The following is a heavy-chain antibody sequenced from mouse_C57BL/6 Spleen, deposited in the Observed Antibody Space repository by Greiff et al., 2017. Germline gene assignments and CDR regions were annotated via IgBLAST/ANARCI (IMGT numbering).Heavy chain of an antibody. D-gene: IGHD1-1*01. CDR3: ARETVDY. Sequence: EVQLVESGGGLVKPGGSLKLSCAASGFTFSSYAMSWVRQTPEKRLEWVATISDGGSYTYYPDNVKGRFTSSRDNAKNNLYLQMSHLKSEDTAMYYCARETVDYWGQGTTLTVSS. J-gene: IGHJ2*01. V-gene: IGHV5-4*01. CDR2: ISDGGSYT. CDR1: GFTFSSYA.